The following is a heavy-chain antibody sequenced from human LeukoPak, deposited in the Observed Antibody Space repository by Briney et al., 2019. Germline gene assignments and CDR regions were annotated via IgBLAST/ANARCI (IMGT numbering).Heavy chain of an antibody. CDR2: IYTSGST. J-gene: IGHJ2*01. Sequence: SQTLSLTCTVSGGSISSGSYYWSWIRQPAGKGLEWIGRIYTSGSTNYNPSLKSRVTISVDTSKNQFSLKLSSVTAADTAVYYCASGAAYSSSPVDLWGRGTLVTVSS. V-gene: IGHV4-61*02. D-gene: IGHD6-6*01. CDR3: ASGAAYSSSPVDL. CDR1: GGSISSGSYY.